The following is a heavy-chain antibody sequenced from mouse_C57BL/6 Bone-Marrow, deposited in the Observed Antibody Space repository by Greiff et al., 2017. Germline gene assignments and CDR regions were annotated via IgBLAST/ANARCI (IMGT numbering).Heavy chain of an antibody. CDR1: GYTFTSYW. CDR2: IGPSDSYT. V-gene: IGHV1-69*01. CDR3: ALPYFDD. J-gene: IGHJ2*01. Sequence: QVQLQQPGAELVMPGASVKLSCKASGYTFTSYWMHWVKQRPGQGLEWIGEIGPSDSYTNYNHKFKGKSTLTVDKSSSTAYMQLSSLASEDSAVYYCALPYFDDWGQGTTLTVSS. D-gene: IGHD1-1*01.